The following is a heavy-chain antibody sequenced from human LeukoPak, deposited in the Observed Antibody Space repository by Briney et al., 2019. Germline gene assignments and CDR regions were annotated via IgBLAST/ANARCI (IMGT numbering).Heavy chain of an antibody. CDR3: ARDYSSSLPTNWFDP. J-gene: IGHJ5*02. V-gene: IGHV3-11*06. D-gene: IGHD6-13*01. Sequence: GGSLRLSCAASGFTFRDYYMSWIRQAPGKGLERVSYISRSSSYIYYADSVKGRFTISRDNAKNSLYLQMNSLRAEDTAVYYCARDYSSSLPTNWFDPWGQGTLVTVSS. CDR2: ISRSSSYI. CDR1: GFTFRDYY.